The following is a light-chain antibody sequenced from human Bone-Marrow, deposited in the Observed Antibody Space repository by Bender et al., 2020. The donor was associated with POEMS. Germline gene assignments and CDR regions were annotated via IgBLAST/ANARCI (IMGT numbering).Light chain of an antibody. V-gene: IGLV2-14*03. J-gene: IGLJ3*02. CDR2: NVD. CDR3: SSYTTASTPNWV. Sequence: QSALTQPASVSGSPGQSITISCTASNSDISDYNYVSWYQHHPGTAPTLIIHNVDRRPSGISDRFSGSKSDNTASLTISGLQADDAADYYCSSYTTASTPNWVFGGGTKVTVL. CDR1: NSDISDYNY.